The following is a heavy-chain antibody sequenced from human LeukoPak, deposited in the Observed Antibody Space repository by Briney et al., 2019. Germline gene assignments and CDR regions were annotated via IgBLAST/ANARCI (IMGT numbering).Heavy chain of an antibody. CDR2: IYSGGST. CDR1: GFTVSSNY. J-gene: IGHJ3*02. CDR3: ARLKAVDGLSDAFDI. V-gene: IGHV3-53*01. Sequence: GGSLRLSCAASGFTVSSNYMSWVRQAPGKGLEWVSVIYSGGSTYYADSVKGRFTISRDNSKNTLYLQMNSLRAEDTAVYYCARLKAVDGLSDAFDIWGQGTMVTVSS. D-gene: IGHD6-19*01.